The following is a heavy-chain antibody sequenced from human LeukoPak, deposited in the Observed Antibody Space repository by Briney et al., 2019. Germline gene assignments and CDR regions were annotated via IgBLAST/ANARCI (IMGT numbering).Heavy chain of an antibody. Sequence: ASVKVSCKASRYTFTSYYMHWVRQAPGQGLEWMGIINPSGGSTSYAQKFQGRVTMTRDTSTSTVYMELSSLRSEDTAVYYCARDSYRWMVNGNTDYWGQGTLVTVSS. V-gene: IGHV1-46*01. D-gene: IGHD5-18*01. J-gene: IGHJ4*02. CDR1: RYTFTSYY. CDR2: INPSGGST. CDR3: ARDSYRWMVNGNTDY.